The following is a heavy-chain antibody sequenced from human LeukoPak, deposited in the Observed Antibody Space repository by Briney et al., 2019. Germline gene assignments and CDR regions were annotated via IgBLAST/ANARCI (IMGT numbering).Heavy chain of an antibody. CDR3: ARDTIPAANDAFDF. V-gene: IGHV1-18*01. D-gene: IGHD2-2*01. Sequence: GASVKVSCKASGYTFTSYGISWMRQAPGRGPEWMGWISGHNGNTNYAQKYQGRVTMTTDTSTNTASMELRSLRPDDTAVYYCARDTIPAANDAFDFWGQGTVVIVSS. J-gene: IGHJ3*01. CDR1: GYTFTSYG. CDR2: ISGHNGNT.